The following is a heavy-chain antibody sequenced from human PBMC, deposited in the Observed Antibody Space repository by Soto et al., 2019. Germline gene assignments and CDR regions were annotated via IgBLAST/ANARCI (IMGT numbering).Heavy chain of an antibody. D-gene: IGHD3-3*01. CDR3: ARDFAYFDS. CDR1: GGSFNSGSYS. Sequence: LSLTCTVSGGSFNSGSYSWSWIRQPPGKGLEWIGYVYHTGRTSYNPSLKGRVSISMDTSKNQFSLNLDSVTAADTAVYFCARDFAYFDSWGQGTLVTVSS. CDR2: VYHTGRT. J-gene: IGHJ4*02. V-gene: IGHV4-61*01.